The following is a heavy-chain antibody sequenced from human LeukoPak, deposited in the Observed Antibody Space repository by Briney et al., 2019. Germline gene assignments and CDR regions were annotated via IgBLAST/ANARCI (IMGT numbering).Heavy chain of an antibody. CDR1: GFTFSSHV. D-gene: IGHD4-17*01. V-gene: IGHV3-30-3*01. CDR3: ARNPYGDYYFDY. J-gene: IGHJ4*02. Sequence: PGGSLRLSCAASGFTFSSHVMHWVRQAPGKGLEWVAVISYDGSNKDYADSVKGRFTISRDNSKNTLHLQINSLRAEDTAVYYCARNPYGDYYFDYWGQGTLVTVSS. CDR2: ISYDGSNK.